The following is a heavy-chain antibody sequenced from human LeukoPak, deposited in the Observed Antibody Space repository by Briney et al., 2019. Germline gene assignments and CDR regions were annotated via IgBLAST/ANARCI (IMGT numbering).Heavy chain of an antibody. CDR3: AKGSSGYFFDL. J-gene: IGHJ4*02. CDR1: GFIFNNYG. V-gene: IGHV3-23*01. Sequence: GGSLRLSCAASGFIFNNYGLVWVRQAPGKGLEWVSAISNDGGGTTYADFVKGRFSVSKDNSKNTLFLQMNSLRAEDTALYYCAKGSSGYFFDLWGQGTLVTVSS. CDR2: ISNDGGGT. D-gene: IGHD3-22*01.